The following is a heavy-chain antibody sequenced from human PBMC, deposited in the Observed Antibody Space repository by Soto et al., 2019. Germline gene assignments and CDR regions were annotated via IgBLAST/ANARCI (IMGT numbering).Heavy chain of an antibody. Sequence: QVQLVESGGGVVQPGRSLRLSCAASGFTFSSYGMHWVRQAPGKGLEWVAVISYDGSNKYYADSVKGRFTISRDNSKNTLYLQMNSLRAEDTAVYYCAATAVAGTHPLDYWGQGTLVTVSS. CDR3: AATAVAGTHPLDY. V-gene: IGHV3-30*03. CDR2: ISYDGSNK. D-gene: IGHD6-19*01. J-gene: IGHJ4*02. CDR1: GFTFSSYG.